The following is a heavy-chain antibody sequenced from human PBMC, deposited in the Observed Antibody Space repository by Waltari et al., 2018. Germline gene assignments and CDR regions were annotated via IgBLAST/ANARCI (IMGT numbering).Heavy chain of an antibody. Sequence: QLQLQESGPGLVKPSETLSLTCTVSGGSISSSRYYWGWIRQPPGKGLEWIGSIYYSGSTYYNPSLKSRVTISVDTSKNQFSLKLSSVTAADTAVYYCARRGRKNSSSSSFWYFDLWGRGTLVTVSS. CDR1: GGSISSSRYY. CDR3: ARRGRKNSSSSSFWYFDL. D-gene: IGHD6-6*01. J-gene: IGHJ2*01. V-gene: IGHV4-39*01. CDR2: IYYSGST.